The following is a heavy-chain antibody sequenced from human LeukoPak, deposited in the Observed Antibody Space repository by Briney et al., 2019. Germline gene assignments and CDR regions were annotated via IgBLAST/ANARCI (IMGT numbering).Heavy chain of an antibody. CDR2: ISYDGNKK. V-gene: IGHV3-30*07. D-gene: IGHD6-13*01. CDR1: GLTFSNYA. J-gene: IGHJ5*02. CDR3: ARHRIAAAGTSWFDP. Sequence: GGSLRLSCAASGLTFSNYAFHWVRQAPGRGPEWVAGISYDGNKKYYADSVKGRFTISRDNAKNTLYLQMNSLRAEDTAVYYCARHRIAAAGTSWFDPWGQGTLVTVSS.